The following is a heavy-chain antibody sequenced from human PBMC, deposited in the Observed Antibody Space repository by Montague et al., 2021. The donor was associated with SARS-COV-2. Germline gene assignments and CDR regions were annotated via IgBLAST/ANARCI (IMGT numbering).Heavy chain of an antibody. CDR1: GFTFDDYA. V-gene: IGHV3-9*01. D-gene: IGHD1-26*01. CDR2: ISRNSASV. CDR3: ATGVKWNGVFDY. J-gene: IGHJ4*02. Sequence: SLRLSCAASGFTFDDYALHWVRQVPGKGLEWVSGISRNSASVGFADSVKGRFTISRDNGKSSVYLQMNNLRGEDTAVYYCATGVKWNGVFDYWGQGTLVTVSS.